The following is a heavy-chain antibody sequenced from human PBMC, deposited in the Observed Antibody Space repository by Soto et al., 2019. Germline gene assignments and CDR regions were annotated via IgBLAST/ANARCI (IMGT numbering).Heavy chain of an antibody. D-gene: IGHD3-3*02. V-gene: IGHV3-74*01. J-gene: IGHJ4*02. CDR1: GFTFSTYW. CDR2: IKGAESST. Sequence: EVQLVESGGDSVQPGGSLRLSCAASGFTFSTYWMHWVRQAPGEGLVWVSRIKGAESSTSSADSVKGRFTISRDNAKNTLSLHMNSLRADDTAVYYCARGAFHNYYVDYWGQGTLVTVSS. CDR3: ARGAFHNYYVDY.